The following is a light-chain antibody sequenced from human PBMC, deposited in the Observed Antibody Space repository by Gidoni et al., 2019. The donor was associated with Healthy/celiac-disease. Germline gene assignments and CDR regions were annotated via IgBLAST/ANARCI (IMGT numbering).Light chain of an antibody. J-gene: IGKJ2*01. CDR2: GSS. CDR3: QQYNNWHLYT. Sequence: EIVMTQSPATLSVSPGERATLSCRASQSVSSNIAWYQQKPGQAPRLLLYGSSTRATGIPARVSGSGSGTEFTLTISRLQSEDFAVYYCQQYNNWHLYTFGQGTKLEIK. CDR1: QSVSSN. V-gene: IGKV3-15*01.